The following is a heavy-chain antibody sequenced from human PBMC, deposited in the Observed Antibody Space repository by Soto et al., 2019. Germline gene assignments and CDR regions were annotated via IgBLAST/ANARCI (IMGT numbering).Heavy chain of an antibody. CDR1: GYNFTAFW. V-gene: IGHV5-10-1*01. CDR3: ARVHKNWFDS. Sequence: GESLKISCKASGYNFTAFWIHWVRQMPGKGLEWLGKIDPSDSYTNYSPSFEGHVTISTDNSITTAYLQWSSLRASDTALYFCARVHKNWFDSWAQGTMVTVSS. J-gene: IGHJ5*01. CDR2: IDPSDSYT.